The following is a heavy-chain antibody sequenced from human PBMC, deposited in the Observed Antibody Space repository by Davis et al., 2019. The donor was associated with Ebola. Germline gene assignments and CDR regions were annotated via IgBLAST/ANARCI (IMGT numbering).Heavy chain of an antibody. CDR1: GYTFTSYG. CDR3: ARVPLKYYGSDYGMDV. J-gene: IGHJ6*02. D-gene: IGHD3-10*01. CDR2: INPSGGST. V-gene: IGHV1-46*01. Sequence: AASVKVSCKASGYTFTSYGISWVRQAPGQGLEWMGIINPSGGSTSYAQKFQGRVTITADKSTSTAYMELSSLRSEDTAVYYCARVPLKYYGSDYGMDVWGQGTTVTVSS.